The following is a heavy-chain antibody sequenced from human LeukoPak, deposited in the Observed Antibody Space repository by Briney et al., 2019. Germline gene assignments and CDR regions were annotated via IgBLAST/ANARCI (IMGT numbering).Heavy chain of an antibody. CDR1: GGSVSSGSYY. D-gene: IGHD6-19*01. CDR2: IYYSGST. J-gene: IGHJ4*02. Sequence: SETLSLTCTVSGGSVSSGSYYWSWIRQPPGKGLEWIGYIYYSGSTNYNPSLKSRVTISVDTSKNQFSLKLSSVTAADTAVYYCARGAVAGHFDYWGQGTLVTVSS. V-gene: IGHV4-61*01. CDR3: ARGAVAGHFDY.